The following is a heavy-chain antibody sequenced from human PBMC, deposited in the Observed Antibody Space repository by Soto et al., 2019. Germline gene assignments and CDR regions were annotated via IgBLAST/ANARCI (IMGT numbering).Heavy chain of an antibody. V-gene: IGHV4-31*11. CDR3: ARDSHSQQPNHRWGGGYRDV. Sequence: QLQLQESGPGLVKPSQTLSLTCAVSGGSISNGGYYWSWIRQHPGKGLEWIGTTYFSGSTYYNPSLKSRVTISVATPKNQFSLKLSSVTAADTAVYYCARDSHSQQPNHRWGGGYRDVWGKGTTVTVSS. D-gene: IGHD6-13*01. J-gene: IGHJ6*03. CDR2: TYFSGST. CDR1: GGSISNGGYY.